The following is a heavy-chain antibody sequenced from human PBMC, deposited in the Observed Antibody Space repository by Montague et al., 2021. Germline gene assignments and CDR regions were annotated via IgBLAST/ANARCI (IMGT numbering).Heavy chain of an antibody. V-gene: IGHV3-74*01. CDR1: GFTFSSYW. Sequence: SLRLSCVASGFTFSSYWMHWVRQAPGKGLVWVSRINSDGSNTGYADSVKGRFTVSRENAKNTLYLQMNNLRAEDTAVYYCARDGDYYDSGGYYPGYWGQGTLVTVSS. J-gene: IGHJ4*02. CDR3: ARDGDYYDSGGYYPGY. D-gene: IGHD3-22*01. CDR2: INSDGSNT.